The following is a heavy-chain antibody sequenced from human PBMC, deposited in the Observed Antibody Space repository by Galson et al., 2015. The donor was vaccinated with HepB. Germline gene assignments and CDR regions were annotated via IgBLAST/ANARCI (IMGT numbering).Heavy chain of an antibody. Sequence: SLRLSCAASQFLFSDYYMNWVRQAPGKGLEWLSYISSSSSTTIYYADAVKGRFTISRDNAKSSLYLQMNSLRAEDTAVYYCARERGSIFSQLFYFDYWGQGALVTVSS. J-gene: IGHJ4*02. CDR3: ARERGSIFSQLFYFDY. V-gene: IGHV3-11*04. CDR1: QFLFSDYY. CDR2: ISSSSSTTI. D-gene: IGHD3-9*01.